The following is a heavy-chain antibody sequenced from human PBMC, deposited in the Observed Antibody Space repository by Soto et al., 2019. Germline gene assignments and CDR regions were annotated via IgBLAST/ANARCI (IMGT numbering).Heavy chain of an antibody. CDR1: GFTLSDYS. V-gene: IGHV3-64*01. CDR2: ISYKGDTT. Sequence: EVQLVESGGGLVQPGGSLRLSCAASGFTLSDYSMHWVRQAAGKGLEYVSAISYKGDTTYYANSVKGRFTISIDNSKNTLYLQMGSLRAEDMAVYYCARVSGLGQAAFDIWGQGTMVTVSS. CDR3: ARVSGLGQAAFDI. D-gene: IGHD1-1*01. J-gene: IGHJ3*02.